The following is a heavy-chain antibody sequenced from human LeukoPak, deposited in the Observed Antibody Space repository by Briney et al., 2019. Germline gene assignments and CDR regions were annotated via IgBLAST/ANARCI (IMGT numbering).Heavy chain of an antibody. Sequence: ASETLSLTCTVSGGSISSGGFYWSWIRQPPGKGLEWIGYIHQSGDTYQNPSLKSRVTVSLDRSKNEFYLKLNSVTAADTAVYYCARLIAADPQLDYWGQGTLVTVSS. CDR3: ARLIAADPQLDY. CDR1: GGSISSGGFY. J-gene: IGHJ4*02. CDR2: IHQSGDT. V-gene: IGHV4-30-2*01. D-gene: IGHD6-25*01.